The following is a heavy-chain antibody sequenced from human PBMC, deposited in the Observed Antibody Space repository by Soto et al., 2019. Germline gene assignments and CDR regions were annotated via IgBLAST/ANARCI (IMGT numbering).Heavy chain of an antibody. D-gene: IGHD2-2*01. CDR3: ATSYCSSTSCAPPYYYFYYGMDV. Sequence: SETLSLTCPVYARSFTGYYWSWIRQPQGNGLEWIGEINHSGSTNYNPSLKSRVTISVDTSKNQFSLRLSSVTAADTAVYYCATSYCSSTSCAPPYYYFYYGMDVWGQGTTVTVSS. CDR2: INHSGST. CDR1: ARSFTGYY. J-gene: IGHJ6*02. V-gene: IGHV4-34*01.